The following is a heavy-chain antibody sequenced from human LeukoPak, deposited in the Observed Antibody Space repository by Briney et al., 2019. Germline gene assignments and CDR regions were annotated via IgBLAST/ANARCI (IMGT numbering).Heavy chain of an antibody. CDR2: IYYSGST. V-gene: IGHV4-59*01. D-gene: IGHD3-22*01. Sequence: SQTLSLTCTDSGGSISSDYWSWIRQPPGKGLEWIGYIYYSGSTNYNPSLKSRVTISVDTSKNRFSLKLSSVTAADTAVYYCAREITGSAYYRLFDYWGQGTLVTVSS. CDR1: GGSISSDY. CDR3: AREITGSAYYRLFDY. J-gene: IGHJ4*02.